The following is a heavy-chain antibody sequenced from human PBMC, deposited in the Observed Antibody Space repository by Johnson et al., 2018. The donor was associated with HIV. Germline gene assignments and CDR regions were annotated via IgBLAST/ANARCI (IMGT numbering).Heavy chain of an antibody. CDR1: GFTFDDYG. CDR2: INWNGGST. Sequence: VQLVESGGSMVRPGGSRRLSCSVSGFTFDDYGMSWVRQAPGKGLEWVSVINWNGGSTGYADSVKGRFTISRDNAKNSLYLQMNSLRAEDTALYYCAKALGIVVVLDAFDIWGQGTMVTVSS. CDR3: AKALGIVVVLDAFDI. J-gene: IGHJ3*02. D-gene: IGHD3-22*01. V-gene: IGHV3-20*04.